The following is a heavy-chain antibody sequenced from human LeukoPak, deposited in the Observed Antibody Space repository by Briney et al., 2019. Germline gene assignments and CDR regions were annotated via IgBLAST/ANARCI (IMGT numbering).Heavy chain of an antibody. J-gene: IGHJ5*02. D-gene: IGHD3-10*01. Sequence: GGSLRLSCAASGFTFSSYAMSWVRQAPGKGLEWVSAISGSGGSTYYADSVKGRFTISRDNAKNSLYLQMNSLRAEDTAVYYCARDRGSGSYYNVFWGILDPWGQGTLVTVSS. CDR3: ARDRGSGSYYNVFWGILDP. V-gene: IGHV3-23*01. CDR2: ISGSGGST. CDR1: GFTFSSYA.